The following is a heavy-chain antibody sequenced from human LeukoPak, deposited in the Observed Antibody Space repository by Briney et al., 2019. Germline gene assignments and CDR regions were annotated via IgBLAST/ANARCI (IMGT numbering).Heavy chain of an antibody. J-gene: IGHJ4*02. V-gene: IGHV1-69*05. CDR2: IIPIFGTA. Sequence: GASVKVSCKASGGTFSSYAIRWVRQAPGQGLEWMGGIIPIFGTANYAQKFQGRVTITTDESTSTAYMELSSLRSEDTAVYYCARGYFDWLAYFLDYWGQGTLVTVSS. CDR1: GGTFSSYA. D-gene: IGHD3-9*01. CDR3: ARGYFDWLAYFLDY.